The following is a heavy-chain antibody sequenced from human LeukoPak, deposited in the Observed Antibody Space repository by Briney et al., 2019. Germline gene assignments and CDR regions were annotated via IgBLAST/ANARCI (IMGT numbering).Heavy chain of an antibody. D-gene: IGHD3-22*01. CDR3: ARDPDDRSGLDALDI. Sequence: GGSLRLSCAASGFTFSSYAMSWVRQAPGKGLEWVSGISTTGGSTYYADSVKGRFTISRDNSKNTLYLQMNSLRAEDTAVYNCARDPDDRSGLDALDIWGQGTKVTVSS. CDR2: ISTTGGST. V-gene: IGHV3-23*01. CDR1: GFTFSSYA. J-gene: IGHJ3*02.